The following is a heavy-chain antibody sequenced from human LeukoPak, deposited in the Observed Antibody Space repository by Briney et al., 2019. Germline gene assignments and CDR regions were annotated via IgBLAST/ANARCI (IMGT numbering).Heavy chain of an antibody. CDR2: IHTSGRT. CDR3: ARLWNWTFYFDY. V-gene: IGHV4-4*07. J-gene: IGHJ4*02. Sequence: SETLSLTCTVSGGSVSIYHWNWIRQAAGKGLEWIGRIHTSGRTNNSPSLKSRVTMSVDTSKNRFSLKVTSVTAADTAVYYCARLWNWTFYFDYWGQGTLVTVSS. D-gene: IGHD1-1*01. CDR1: GGSVSIYH.